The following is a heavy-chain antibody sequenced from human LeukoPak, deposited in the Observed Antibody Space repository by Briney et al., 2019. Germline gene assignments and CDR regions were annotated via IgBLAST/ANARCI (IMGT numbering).Heavy chain of an antibody. V-gene: IGHV4-59*08. Sequence: PSETLSLTCTVSGGSISSYYWSWIRQPPGKGLEWIGYIYYSGSTNYNPSLKSRVTISVDTSKNQFSLKLSSVTAADTAVYYCARHSSWGADSSGYNDAFDIWGQGTTVTVSS. J-gene: IGHJ3*02. CDR3: ARHSSWGADSSGYNDAFDI. D-gene: IGHD3-22*01. CDR1: GGSISSYY. CDR2: IYYSGST.